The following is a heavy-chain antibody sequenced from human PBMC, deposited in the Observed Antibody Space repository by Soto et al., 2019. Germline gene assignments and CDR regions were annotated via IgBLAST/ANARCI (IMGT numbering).Heavy chain of an antibody. Sequence: GGSLRLSCASSGFTFRSYWMQWVRQAPGKGLVWVSWINSDGSSTSYADSVKGRFTISRDNAKNTLYLQMNSLRAEDTAVYYCASRGSSLNFDSWGQGT. J-gene: IGHJ4*02. D-gene: IGHD6-6*01. CDR1: GFTFRSYW. CDR3: ASRGSSLNFDS. V-gene: IGHV3-74*01. CDR2: INSDGSST.